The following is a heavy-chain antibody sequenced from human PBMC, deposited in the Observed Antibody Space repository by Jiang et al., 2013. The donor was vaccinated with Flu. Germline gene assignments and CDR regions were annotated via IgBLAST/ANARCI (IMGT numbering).Heavy chain of an antibody. CDR1: GYSFTSYW. CDR2: IYPGDSDT. V-gene: IGHV5-51*01. D-gene: IGHD3-22*01. Sequence: AEVKKPGESLKISCKGSGYSFTSYWIGWVRQMPGKDLEWMGIIYPGDSDTRYSPSFQGQVTISADKSISTAYLQWSSLKASDTAMYYCARRAFYYDSSGYHHYFDYWGQGTLVTVSS. J-gene: IGHJ4*02. CDR3: ARRAFYYDSSGYHHYFDY.